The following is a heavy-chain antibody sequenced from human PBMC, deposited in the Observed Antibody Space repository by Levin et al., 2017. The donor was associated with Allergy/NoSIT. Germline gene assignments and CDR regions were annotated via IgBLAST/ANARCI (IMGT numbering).Heavy chain of an antibody. CDR3: TMRVVSFDY. Sequence: PGGSLRLSCAASGFTFSGSAMHWVRQASGKGLEWVGRIRSKANSYATAYAASVKGRFTISRDDSKNTAYLQMNSLKTEDTAVYYCTMRVVSFDYWGQGTLVTVSS. V-gene: IGHV3-73*01. D-gene: IGHD3-3*01. CDR2: IRSKANSYAT. CDR1: GFTFSGSA. J-gene: IGHJ4*02.